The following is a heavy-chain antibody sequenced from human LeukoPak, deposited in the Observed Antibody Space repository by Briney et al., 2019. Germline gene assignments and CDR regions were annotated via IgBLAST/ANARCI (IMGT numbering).Heavy chain of an antibody. CDR2: ITWGRDNL. V-gene: IGHV3-9*01. CDR3: AKDTRPPYYFDY. D-gene: IGHD6-6*01. CDR1: GFIFDDYA. Sequence: GGSLRLSCAVSGFIFDDYAMHWVRQAPGKGLEWVSGITWGRDNLAYAASVKGRFTISRDNAKNSLYLQMNSLRAEDTALYYCAKDTRPPYYFDYWGQGTLVTVSS. J-gene: IGHJ4*02.